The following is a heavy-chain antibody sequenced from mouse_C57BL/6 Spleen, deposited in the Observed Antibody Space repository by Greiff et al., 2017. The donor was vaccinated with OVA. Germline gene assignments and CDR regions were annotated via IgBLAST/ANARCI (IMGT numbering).Heavy chain of an antibody. D-gene: IGHD1-1*01. Sequence: VQLQQPGAELVMPGASVKLSCKASGYTFTSYWMHWVKQRPGQGLEWIGEIDPSDSYTNYNQKFKGKSTLTVDKSSSTAYMQLSSLTSEDSAVYYCASLLLRNWYFDVWGTGTTVTVSS. CDR1: GYTFTSYW. CDR3: ASLLLRNWYFDV. V-gene: IGHV1-69*01. CDR2: IDPSDSYT. J-gene: IGHJ1*03.